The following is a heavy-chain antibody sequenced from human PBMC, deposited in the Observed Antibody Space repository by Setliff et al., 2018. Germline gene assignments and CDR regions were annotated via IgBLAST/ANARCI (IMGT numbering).Heavy chain of an antibody. CDR1: GESFSDYY. V-gene: IGHV4-34*01. J-gene: IGHJ3*02. Sequence: PSETLSLTCAVYGESFSDYYGSWIRQPPGKGPEWIGEINQSGGTNYNPSLKSRVTISVDTSNNQFSLKLSSLTAADTAVYYCARGRSKTWNIWGQGTMVIVSS. CDR2: INQSGGT. CDR3: ARGRSKTWNI. D-gene: IGHD1-1*01.